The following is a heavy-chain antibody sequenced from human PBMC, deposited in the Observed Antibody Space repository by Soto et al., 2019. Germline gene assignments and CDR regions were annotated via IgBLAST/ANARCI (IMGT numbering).Heavy chain of an antibody. CDR3: ASQYYYDSSGSQTFDY. V-gene: IGHV4-59*01. CDR1: GGSISSYY. J-gene: IGHJ4*02. D-gene: IGHD3-22*01. Sequence: LSLTCTVSGGSISSYYWNWIRQPPGKGLEWIGDIYYGGGTNYNPSLKSRVTLSVDTSKNQFSLKLSSVTAADTAVYYCASQYYYDSSGSQTFDYWGQGTQVTVSS. CDR2: IYYGGGT.